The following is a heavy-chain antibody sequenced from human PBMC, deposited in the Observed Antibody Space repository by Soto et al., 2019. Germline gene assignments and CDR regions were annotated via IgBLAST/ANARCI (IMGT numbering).Heavy chain of an antibody. D-gene: IGHD3-9*01. Sequence: SETLSLTCAVSGGSISRSNWWSWVRQSPGKGLEWIGEIYHGGSTNYNPSLKSRVTISVDKSKNQFSLKLSSLTAADTAVYYCARSITFDWLFFDNWGQGTLVTVSS. CDR2: IYHGGST. CDR1: GGSISRSNW. J-gene: IGHJ4*02. CDR3: ARSITFDWLFFDN. V-gene: IGHV4-4*02.